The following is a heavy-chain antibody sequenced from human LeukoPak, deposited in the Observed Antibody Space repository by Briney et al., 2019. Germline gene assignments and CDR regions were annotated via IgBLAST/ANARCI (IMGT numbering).Heavy chain of an antibody. CDR2: INSDGSST. CDR1: GFTFSSYW. D-gene: IGHD1-26*01. CDR3: ASMGTGSYYSGLDY. Sequence: GGSLRLSCAASGFTFSSYWMHWVRQAPGKGLVWVSRINSDGSSTSYADSVKGRFTISGDNAKNTLHRQMKSLISEDTAVYYCASMGTGSYYSGLDYWGQGTLVTVSS. J-gene: IGHJ4*02. V-gene: IGHV3-74*01.